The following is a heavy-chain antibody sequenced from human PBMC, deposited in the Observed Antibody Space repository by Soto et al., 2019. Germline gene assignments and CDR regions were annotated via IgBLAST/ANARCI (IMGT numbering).Heavy chain of an antibody. CDR3: ARDSRRDGYNRGDY. Sequence: SVKVSCKASGGTFSSYAISWVRQAPGQGLDWMGGIIPIFGTANYAQKFQGRVTITADDSTSTAYMELSSLRSEDTAVYYCARDSRRDGYNRGDYWGQGTLVTVSS. D-gene: IGHD5-12*01. CDR2: IIPIFGTA. V-gene: IGHV1-69*13. J-gene: IGHJ4*02. CDR1: GGTFSSYA.